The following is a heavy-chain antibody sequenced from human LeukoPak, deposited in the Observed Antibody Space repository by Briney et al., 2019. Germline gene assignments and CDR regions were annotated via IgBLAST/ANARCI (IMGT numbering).Heavy chain of an antibody. V-gene: IGHV4-59*08. D-gene: IGHD1-26*01. CDR1: GGSISSYY. CDR3: ARNAGGAPGGGSDWFDP. CDR2: IYYSGST. J-gene: IGHJ5*02. Sequence: SETLSLTCTVSGGSISSYYWSWIRQPPGKGLEWIGYIYYSGSTNYNPSLKSRVTISVDTSKNQFSLKLSSVTAADTAVYYCARNAGGAPGGGSDWFDPWGQGTLVTVSS.